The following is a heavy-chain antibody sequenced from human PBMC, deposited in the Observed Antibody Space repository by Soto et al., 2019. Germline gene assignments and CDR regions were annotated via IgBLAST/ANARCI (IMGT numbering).Heavy chain of an antibody. Sequence: QVQLVESGGGVVQPGRSLRLSCAASGFTFSSYGMHWVRQAPGKGLEWVAVISYDGSNKYYADSVKGRFTISRDNSKNTLYLQMNSLRAEDTAVYYCAKDLWLLSSSSAPALDYWGQGTLVTVSS. CDR3: AKDLWLLSSSSAPALDY. CDR1: GFTFSSYG. CDR2: ISYDGSNK. V-gene: IGHV3-30*18. J-gene: IGHJ4*02. D-gene: IGHD6-6*01.